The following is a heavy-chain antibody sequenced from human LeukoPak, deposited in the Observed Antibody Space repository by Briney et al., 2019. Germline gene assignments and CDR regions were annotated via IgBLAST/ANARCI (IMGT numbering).Heavy chain of an antibody. CDR3: ARVLTQRITMIVVVTLFDY. CDR2: ISAYSGNT. Sequence: ASVKVSCKASGYTFTGYYMHWVRQAPGQGLEWMGWISAYSGNTNYAQKLQGRVTMTTDTSTSTAYMELRSLRSDDTAVYYCARVLTQRITMIVVVTLFDYWGQGTLVTVSS. J-gene: IGHJ4*02. V-gene: IGHV1-18*04. D-gene: IGHD3-22*01. CDR1: GYTFTGYY.